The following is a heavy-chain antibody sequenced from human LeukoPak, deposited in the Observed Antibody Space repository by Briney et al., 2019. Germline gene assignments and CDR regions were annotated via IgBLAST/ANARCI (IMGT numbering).Heavy chain of an antibody. CDR3: ARESTYSSSSSFDY. Sequence: PSETLSLTCTVSGGSISSSSYYWGWIRQPPGKGLEWIGSIYYSGSTYYNPSLKSRVTISVYTSKNQFSLKLSSVTAADTAVYYCARESTYSSSSSFDYWGQGTLVTVSS. CDR1: GGSISSSSYY. V-gene: IGHV4-39*07. CDR2: IYYSGST. D-gene: IGHD6-6*01. J-gene: IGHJ4*02.